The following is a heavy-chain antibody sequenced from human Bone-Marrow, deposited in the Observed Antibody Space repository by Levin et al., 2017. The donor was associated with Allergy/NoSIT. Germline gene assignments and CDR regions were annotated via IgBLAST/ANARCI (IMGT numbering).Heavy chain of an antibody. CDR3: AKSMSHSVSSGYSYKGYWYFDL. Sequence: PGESLKISCAASGFTFSSYAMSWVRQAPGKGLEWVSAFSGSGGSTYYADSVKGRFTISRDNSKNTLYLQMNSLRAEYTAVYYCAKSMSHSVSSGYSYKGYWYFDLWGRGTLVTVSS. V-gene: IGHV3-23*01. CDR1: GFTFSSYA. J-gene: IGHJ2*01. D-gene: IGHD3-22*01. CDR2: FSGSGGST.